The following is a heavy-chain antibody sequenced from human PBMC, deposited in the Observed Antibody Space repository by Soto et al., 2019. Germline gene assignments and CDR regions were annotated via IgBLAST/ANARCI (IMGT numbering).Heavy chain of an antibody. V-gene: IGHV3-66*01. J-gene: IGHJ4*02. Sequence: EVQLVESGGGLVQPGGSLRLSCAASGFSVSSSYMSWVRQTPWKGLEWVSVIYSGGTTYYADSVKGRFTISRDDSRNTLLLQMNSRRVDDTAVYYCVQELRSGRNEREAYCWGQGTLVTVSS. CDR2: IYSGGTT. D-gene: IGHD6-25*01. CDR3: VQELRSGRNEREAYC. CDR1: GFSVSSSY.